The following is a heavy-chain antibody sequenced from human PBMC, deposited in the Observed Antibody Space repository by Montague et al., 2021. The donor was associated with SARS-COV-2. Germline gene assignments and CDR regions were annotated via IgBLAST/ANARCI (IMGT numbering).Heavy chain of an antibody. Sequence: TLSLTCTVSGGSISSGDYYWSWIRQPPGKGLEWIGYIYYSGSTYYNPSLKSRVTISVDTSKNQFSLKLSSVTAADTAVYYCARLAFDYGDYGLDPWGQGTLVTVSS. CDR2: IYYSGST. CDR1: GGSISSGDYY. V-gene: IGHV4-30-4*01. J-gene: IGHJ5*01. D-gene: IGHD4-17*01. CDR3: ARLAFDYGDYGLDP.